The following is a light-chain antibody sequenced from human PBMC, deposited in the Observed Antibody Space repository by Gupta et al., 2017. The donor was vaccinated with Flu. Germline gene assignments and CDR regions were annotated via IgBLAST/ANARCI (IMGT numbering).Light chain of an antibody. Sequence: SYALTQPPSVSVSPGQTARITCSGDALPKQYAHWYQQKPGQAPVVVIYKDIERPSGIPERFSGSSSGTTLTLTISGGEAEDEADYYCQSADSSGSYVFGTGTKVTVL. CDR2: KDI. J-gene: IGLJ1*01. V-gene: IGLV3-25*02. CDR1: ALPKQY. CDR3: QSADSSGSYV.